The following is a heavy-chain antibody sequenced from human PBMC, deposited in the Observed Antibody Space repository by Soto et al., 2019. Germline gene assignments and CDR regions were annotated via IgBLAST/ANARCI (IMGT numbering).Heavy chain of an antibody. CDR1: GFTFSVYW. CDR2: IDSDGSTP. D-gene: IGHD4-4*01. J-gene: IGHJ6*02. CDR3: ARPGYSNYGPGVDA. Sequence: EVQLVESGGGLVQPGGSLRLACAASGFTFSVYWMHWVRQAPGKGLVWVSRIDSDGSTPSYADSVKGRFTISRDNAKSTLDLQMNSLRAEDTAVYYSARPGYSNYGPGVDALGQGTTVTVSS. V-gene: IGHV3-74*01.